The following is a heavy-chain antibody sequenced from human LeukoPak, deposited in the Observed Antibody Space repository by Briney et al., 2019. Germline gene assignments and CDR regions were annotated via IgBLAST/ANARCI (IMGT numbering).Heavy chain of an antibody. CDR1: GGSISLYY. Sequence: SETLSLTCTVAGGSISLYYWNWIRQPAGRGLEWIGRIFTSGITNYNPSLKSRVTMSVEKSKSQFSLALSSVTAADTAVYYCAREISGTNYNPLGYMDVWGKGTAVTVS. V-gene: IGHV4-4*07. CDR3: AREISGTNYNPLGYMDV. CDR2: IFTSGIT. J-gene: IGHJ6*03. D-gene: IGHD3-10*01.